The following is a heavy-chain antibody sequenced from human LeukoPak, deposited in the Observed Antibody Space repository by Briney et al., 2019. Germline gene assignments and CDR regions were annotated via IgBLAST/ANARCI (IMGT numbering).Heavy chain of an antibody. V-gene: IGHV3-21*01. J-gene: IGHJ3*01. CDR2: ISSTSTSI. CDR1: GFTFSSHT. Sequence: GSLRLSCAASGFTFSSHTMNWVRQAPGKGLEWVSSISSTSTSIYHADSVKGRFAISRDNTKNSLYLQMDSLRAEDTAVYYCARGFRAFDFWAQGTMVTVSS. CDR3: ARGFRAFDF.